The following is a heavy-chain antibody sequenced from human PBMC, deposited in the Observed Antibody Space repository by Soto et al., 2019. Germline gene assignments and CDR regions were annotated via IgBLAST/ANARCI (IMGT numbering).Heavy chain of an antibody. D-gene: IGHD1-1*01. J-gene: IGHJ4*02. CDR2: ISAHNGNT. CDR3: ARGRYADY. V-gene: IGHV1-18*01. CDR1: GYAFTTYG. Sequence: QVHLVQSGAEVKKPGASVKVSCKGSGYAFTTYGITWLRQAPGQGLEWMGWISAHNGNTNYAQKLEGRVTVTRDTSTSTASMELRSLRSATTAVYYGARGRYADYWGQGAVVTVSS.